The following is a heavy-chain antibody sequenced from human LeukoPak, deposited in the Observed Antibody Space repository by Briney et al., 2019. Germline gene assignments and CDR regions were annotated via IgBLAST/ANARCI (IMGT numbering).Heavy chain of an antibody. V-gene: IGHV3-72*01. CDR1: GFTFSDYI. J-gene: IGHJ3*02. CDR3: SRDGGEGGNSAFDI. CDR2: IRRGANSYTT. Sequence: GGSLRLSCAASGFTFSDYILDWVRQAPGKGLEWVGRIRRGANSYTTEYAASVKGGFTISGDDSKNSLYLHMNSLKTEDTAVYHCSRDGGEGGNSAFDICGQGTMVTVSS. D-gene: IGHD3-16*01.